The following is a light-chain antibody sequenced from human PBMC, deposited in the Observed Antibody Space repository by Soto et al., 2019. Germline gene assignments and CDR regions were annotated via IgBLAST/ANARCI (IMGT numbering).Light chain of an antibody. V-gene: IGKV1-33*01. J-gene: IGKJ3*01. CDR3: QQNDNLPFT. CDR1: QDISNY. CDR2: AAS. Sequence: DIQMTQSPSSLSASVGDRVTITCQASQDISNYLHWYQQKLGKAPKLLIYAASHLETGVPSRFSGGGSGTDFNLTISSLQPEDIATYYCQQNDNLPFTFGPGTKVNIK.